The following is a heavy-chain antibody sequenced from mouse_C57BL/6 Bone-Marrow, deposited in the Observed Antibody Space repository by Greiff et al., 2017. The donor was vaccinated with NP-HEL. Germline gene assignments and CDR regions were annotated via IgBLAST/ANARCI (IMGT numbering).Heavy chain of an antibody. CDR3: AIRGSTTRVATRAMDY. Sequence: QVQLQQSGAELAKPGASVKLSCKASGYTFTSYWMHWVKQRPGQGLEWIGYINPGSGDTKSNQKFKGKATLTADKSSSTAYMQLSSLTYEHSGVYYCAIRGSTTRVATRAMDYWGQGTSVTVSS. CDR1: GYTFTSYW. D-gene: IGHD1-1*01. J-gene: IGHJ4*01. V-gene: IGHV1-7*01. CDR2: INPGSGDT.